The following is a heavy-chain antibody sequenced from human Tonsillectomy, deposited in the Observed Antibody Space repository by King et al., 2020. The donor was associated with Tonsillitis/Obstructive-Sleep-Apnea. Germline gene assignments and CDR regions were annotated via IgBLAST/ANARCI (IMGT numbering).Heavy chain of an antibody. CDR1: GFTFSNYA. D-gene: IGHD2-2*02. V-gene: IGHV3-23*04. CDR2: ISSSGGTT. J-gene: IGHJ4*02. CDR3: ARQPFRLVGLQLLYSCLDY. Sequence: VQLVESGGGLVQPGGSLRLSCAASGFTFSNYAMSWVRQAPGKGLEWVSAISSSGGTTYYADSVKGRFTISRDISKNTLSLKMNSLRAEDTAVYYCARQPFRLVGLQLLYSCLDYCGQGTLDTVSS.